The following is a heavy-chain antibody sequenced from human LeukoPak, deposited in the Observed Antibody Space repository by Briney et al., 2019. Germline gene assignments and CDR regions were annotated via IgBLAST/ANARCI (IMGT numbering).Heavy chain of an antibody. CDR2: ISFGDSDS. CDR1: GYSFTSYW. Sequence: GESLKISCKGSGYSFTSYWIGWVRQMPGKGPEWMGIISFGDSDSRYSPSFQGRVTISVDKSINTAYLQWSSLKASDTAMYYCATARPHRGFDIWGQGTMVTVSS. CDR3: ATARPHRGFDI. V-gene: IGHV5-51*01. J-gene: IGHJ3*02.